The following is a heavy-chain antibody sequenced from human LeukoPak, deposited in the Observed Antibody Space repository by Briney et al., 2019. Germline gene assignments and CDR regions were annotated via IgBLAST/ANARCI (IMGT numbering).Heavy chain of an antibody. Sequence: GGSLRLSCAASGFTFSSYAMSWVRQAPGKGLEWVSAISGSGGSTYYADSVKGRFTISRDNSKNTLYLQMNSLRAEDTAVYYCAKDRRHYYGSGSYYNDAPSYFDYWGQGTLVTVSS. V-gene: IGHV3-23*01. J-gene: IGHJ4*02. D-gene: IGHD3-10*01. CDR2: ISGSGGST. CDR3: AKDRRHYYGSGSYYNDAPSYFDY. CDR1: GFTFSSYA.